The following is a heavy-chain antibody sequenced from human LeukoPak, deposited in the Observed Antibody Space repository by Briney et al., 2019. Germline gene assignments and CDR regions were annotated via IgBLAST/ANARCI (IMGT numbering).Heavy chain of an antibody. CDR2: ISGSGGST. J-gene: IGHJ3*02. CDR3: ARNCGLDAFDI. D-gene: IGHD3-10*01. CDR1: GFTFSSYA. V-gene: IGHV3-23*01. Sequence: TGGSLRLSYAASGFTFSSYAMSWVRQAPGKGLEWVSAISGSGGSTYYADSVKGRFTISRDNAKNSLYLQMNSLRAEDTAVYYCARNCGLDAFDIWGQGTMVTVSS.